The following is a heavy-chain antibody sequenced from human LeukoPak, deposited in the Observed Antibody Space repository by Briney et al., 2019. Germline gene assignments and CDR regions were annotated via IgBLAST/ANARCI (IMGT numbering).Heavy chain of an antibody. D-gene: IGHD2-2*01. V-gene: IGHV3-13*01. Sequence: GGSLRLSCAASGFTFSRYDMHWVRHSAGRGLEWVSGLGSAGDTFYPASVKGRFTISRENAKKSLYPQMNSLRAGDTAVYYCVRAGNAVLGYSGMDVWGQGATVTVSS. CDR3: VRAGNAVLGYSGMDV. CDR2: LGSAGDT. CDR1: GFTFSRYD. J-gene: IGHJ6*02.